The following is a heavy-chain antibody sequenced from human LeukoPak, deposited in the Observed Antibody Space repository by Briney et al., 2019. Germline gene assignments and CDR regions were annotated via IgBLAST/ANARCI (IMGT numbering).Heavy chain of an antibody. CDR2: IYYSGST. J-gene: IGHJ4*02. CDR3: ARNADVTVASVTFDY. D-gene: IGHD6-19*01. Sequence: PSETLSLTCTVSGGSISSSSYYWGWIRQPPGKGLEWIGSIYYSGSTYYNPSLKSRVTISVDTSKNQFSLRVSLMTAADTAVYFCARNADVTVASVTFDYWGQGTLVTVSS. V-gene: IGHV4-39*01. CDR1: GGSISSSSYY.